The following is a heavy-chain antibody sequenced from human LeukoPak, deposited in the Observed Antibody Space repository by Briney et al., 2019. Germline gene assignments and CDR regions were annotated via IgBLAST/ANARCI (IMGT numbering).Heavy chain of an antibody. CDR3: ARDFIGGYGDPRPAFAV. V-gene: IGHV3-30*02. CDR1: GFTFSSYG. CDR2: IRYDGSNK. Sequence: GGSLRLSCAASGFTFSSYGMHWVRQAPGKGLEWVTFIRYDGSNKYYADSVKGRFIISRDNAKNSLYLQMNSLRAEDTAVYYCARDFIGGYGDPRPAFAVWGPGTMVIVSS. D-gene: IGHD4-17*01. J-gene: IGHJ3*01.